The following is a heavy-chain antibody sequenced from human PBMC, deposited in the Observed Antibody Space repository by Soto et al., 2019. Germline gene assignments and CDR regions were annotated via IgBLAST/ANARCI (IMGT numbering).Heavy chain of an antibody. J-gene: IGHJ3*01. CDR3: ARGKPTYIHLWPPITGTDSFDL. D-gene: IGHD5-18*01. CDR2: ISVYNGKT. V-gene: IGHV1-18*01. CDR1: GYTFTSFG. Sequence: ASVKVSCKASGYTFTSFGITWVRQAPGQGLEWMGWISVYNGKTNYAQKLQGRVTVTRDTSKNQFSLKLSSVTAADTAVYYCARGKPTYIHLWPPITGTDSFDLWGQGTMVTVSS.